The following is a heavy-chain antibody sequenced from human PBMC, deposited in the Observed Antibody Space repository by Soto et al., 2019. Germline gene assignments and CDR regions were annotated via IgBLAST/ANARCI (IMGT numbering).Heavy chain of an antibody. J-gene: IGHJ1*01. CDR2: IYWDDDK. CDR3: AHKGDGYRGFQY. D-gene: IGHD5-18*01. Sequence: QITLKESGPTLVKPTQTLTLTFTFPAFSLSTSGVGVGWIRQPPGKALEWLALIYWDDDKRYSPSLKSRLTITKDTSKNQAVLTMTNMDPVDTATYYCAHKGDGYRGFQYWGQGTLVTVSS. V-gene: IGHV2-5*02. CDR1: AFSLSTSGVG.